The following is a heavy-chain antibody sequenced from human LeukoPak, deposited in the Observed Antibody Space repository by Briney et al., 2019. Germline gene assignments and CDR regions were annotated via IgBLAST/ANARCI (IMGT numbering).Heavy chain of an antibody. CDR1: GGSFSGYY. CDR2: INHSGST. V-gene: IGHV4-34*01. Sequence: SETLSLTCAVYGGSFSGYYWSWIRQPPGKGLEWIGEINHSGSTSYNPSLKSRVTISVDTSKNQFSLKLSSVTAADTAVYYCSIAAAGRGGSDYWGQGTLVTVSS. J-gene: IGHJ4*02. D-gene: IGHD6-13*01. CDR3: SIAAAGRGGSDY.